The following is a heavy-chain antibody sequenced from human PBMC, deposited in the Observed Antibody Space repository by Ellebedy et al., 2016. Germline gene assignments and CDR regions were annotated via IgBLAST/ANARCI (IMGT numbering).Heavy chain of an antibody. CDR2: IGTTGGGT. V-gene: IGHV3-23*01. D-gene: IGHD2-2*01. Sequence: GGSLRLSXAASGFTFSRFDIHWVRQAQGKGLEWVSSIGTTGGGTQYADPVKGRFITSRDNSKSTLFLQMNSLRVEDTAVYYCAKGGDFVTVPGALDWGQGTLVSVSS. CDR1: GFTFSRFD. CDR3: AKGGDFVTVPGALD. J-gene: IGHJ4*02.